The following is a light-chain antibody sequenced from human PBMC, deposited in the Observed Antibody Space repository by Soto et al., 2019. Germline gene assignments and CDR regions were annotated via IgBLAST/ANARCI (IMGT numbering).Light chain of an antibody. J-gene: IGLJ2*01. V-gene: IGLV2-11*01. CDR3: CSYAGNYVV. CDR1: SSDVGGYNH. CDR2: NVN. Sequence: QSALTQPLSVSGSPGQSVTISCTGTSSDVGGYNHVSWYQQHPGKAPKLVIYNVNERPSGVPDRFSGSKSGNMASLTISGLQAEDEADYYCCSYAGNYVVFGGGTKVTVL.